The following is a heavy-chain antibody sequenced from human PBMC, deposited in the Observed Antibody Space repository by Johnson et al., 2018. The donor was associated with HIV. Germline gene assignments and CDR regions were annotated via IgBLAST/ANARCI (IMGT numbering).Heavy chain of an antibody. J-gene: IGHJ3*02. CDR3: ASRYTVDAFDI. Sequence: QVQLVESGGALVQPGRSLRLSCAASGFTFSSYAMHWVRPAPGKGLEWVAVISYDGSNKYYADSVKGRFTISRDNSKNTLYLQMNSLRAEDTTVYYCASRYTVDAFDIWGQGTMVTVSS. D-gene: IGHD1-1*01. V-gene: IGHV3-30*04. CDR1: GFTFSSYA. CDR2: ISYDGSNK.